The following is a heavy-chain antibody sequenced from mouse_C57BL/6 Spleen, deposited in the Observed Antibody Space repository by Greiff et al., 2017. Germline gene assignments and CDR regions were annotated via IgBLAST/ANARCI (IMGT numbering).Heavy chain of an antibody. CDR2: IYPGSGST. V-gene: IGHV1-55*01. Sequence: QVQLKQPGAELVKPGASVKMSCKASGYTFTSYWITWVKQRPGQGLEWIGDIYPGSGSTNYNEKFKSKATLTVDTSSSTAYMQLSSLTSEDSAVYCCARCDGYSAWDWGQGTTLTVSS. J-gene: IGHJ2*01. CDR1: GYTFTSYW. CDR3: ARCDGYSAWD. D-gene: IGHD2-3*01.